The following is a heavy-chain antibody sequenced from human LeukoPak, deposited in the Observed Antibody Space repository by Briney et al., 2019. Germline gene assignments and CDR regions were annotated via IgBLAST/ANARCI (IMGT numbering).Heavy chain of an antibody. CDR1: GFTVSNYY. CDR2: IYSDSST. J-gene: IGHJ3*02. V-gene: IGHV3-53*01. D-gene: IGHD2-21*02. CDR3: VRKNRDFNAAFDI. Sequence: PGGSLRLSCAASGFTVSNYYMSWVRQAPGKGLEWVSIIYSDSSTNYADSLKGRFTISRDTSQDTLSLQMNSLRAEDTAVYYCVRKNRDFNAAFDIWGQGTVVTVSS.